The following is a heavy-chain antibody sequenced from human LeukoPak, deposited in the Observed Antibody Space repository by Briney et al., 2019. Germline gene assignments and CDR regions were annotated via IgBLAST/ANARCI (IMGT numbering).Heavy chain of an antibody. Sequence: PGRSLRLSCAASGLTFSNYAMSWFRQAAGKGLEWVSGITSGFTPHYADSVKGRFTISRDNSKNTFHLQMNSLRAEDTAVYYCAKDYSDSRVGDVFFEYWGQGTLVTVSS. CDR2: ITSGFTP. CDR1: GLTFSNYA. CDR3: AKDYSDSRVGDVFFEY. V-gene: IGHV3-23*01. D-gene: IGHD1-26*01. J-gene: IGHJ4*02.